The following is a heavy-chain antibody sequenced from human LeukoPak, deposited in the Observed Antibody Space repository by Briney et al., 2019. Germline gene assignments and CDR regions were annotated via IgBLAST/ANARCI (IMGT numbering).Heavy chain of an antibody. CDR2: LTASGAT. D-gene: IGHD4-17*01. V-gene: IGHV1-46*01. CDR3: ARSSTTDGDFVLAV. Sequence: WASVKVSSKASGYTFIDYYIHWMRQAPGQGLQWMGMLTASGATDYAQDFRDRVTMTTGMSTTTVYVNLSGLTSEDTAVYYCARSSTTDGDFVLAVWGMGTTVTVSS. J-gene: IGHJ6*04. CDR1: GYTFIDYY.